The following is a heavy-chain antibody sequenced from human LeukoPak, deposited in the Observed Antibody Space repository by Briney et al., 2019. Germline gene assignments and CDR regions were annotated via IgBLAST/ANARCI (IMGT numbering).Heavy chain of an antibody. V-gene: IGHV1-69*13. Sequence: SVKVSCKASGGTFSSYAISWVRQAPGQGLEWMGGIVPIFGTANYAQKFQGRVTITADESTSTAYMELSSLRSEDTAVYYCASCSGGPPDYFDYWGQGTLVTVSS. CDR3: ASCSGGPPDYFDY. D-gene: IGHD2-15*01. J-gene: IGHJ4*02. CDR1: GGTFSSYA. CDR2: IVPIFGTA.